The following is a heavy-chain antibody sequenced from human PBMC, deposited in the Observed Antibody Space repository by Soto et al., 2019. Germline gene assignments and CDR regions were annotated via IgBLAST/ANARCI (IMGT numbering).Heavy chain of an antibody. CDR2: IYYSGST. CDR1: XXSISXXSCY. V-gene: IGHV4-39*01. CDR3: ARRRFALGDYVNTXAXYFDY. D-gene: IGHD4-17*01. J-gene: IGHJ4*02. Sequence: ETLXXTCTVXXXSISXXSCYWGWIRRPPGKGLEWIGSIYYSGSTYYNPSLKSRVTISVDTSKNQFSLNLTSVTADKTAVYYCARRRFALGDYVNTXAXYFDYWGQGTXVTVSS.